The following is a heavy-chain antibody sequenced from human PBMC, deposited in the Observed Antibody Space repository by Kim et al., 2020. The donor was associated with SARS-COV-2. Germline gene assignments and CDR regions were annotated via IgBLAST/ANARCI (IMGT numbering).Heavy chain of an antibody. CDR1: GITFSGSP. CDR2: IRSKADSYAT. J-gene: IGHJ6*02. V-gene: IGHV3-73*01. CDR3: TRQRIGTAGMDV. Sequence: GGSLRLSCAGSGITFSGSPMHWVRQASGKGLEWVGRIRSKADSYATAYAASVKGRFTISRDDSQNTAYLQMNSLKIEDTAVYYCTRQRIGTAGMDVWDQGTTVTISS. D-gene: IGHD1-1*01.